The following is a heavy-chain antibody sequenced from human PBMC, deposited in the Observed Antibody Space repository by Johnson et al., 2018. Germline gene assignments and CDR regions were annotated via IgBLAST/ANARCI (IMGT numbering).Heavy chain of an antibody. CDR1: GFSFSNYW. CDR3: ARAMMTTTTTLDV. CDR2: LNNDGSST. V-gene: IGHV3-74*01. J-gene: IGHJ3*01. D-gene: IGHD5-24*01. Sequence: VQLVESGGGLVQPGGSLRLSCAASGFSFSNYWMYWVRQVPGKWLVWVSRLNNDGSSTNYAASVKGRFTISRDNAKNTLYLQMNSLTADDTAVYYCARAMMTTTTTLDVLGQGTMVTVSS.